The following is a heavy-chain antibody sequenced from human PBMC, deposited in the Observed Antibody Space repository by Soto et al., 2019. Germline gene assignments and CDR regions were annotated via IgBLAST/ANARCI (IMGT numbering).Heavy chain of an antibody. V-gene: IGHV4-39*01. CDR2: IYYSGST. CDR3: ASLLRYFDWLLNFDY. Sequence: SETLSLTCTVSGGSISSSSYYWGWIRQPPGKGLEWIGSIYYSGSTYYNPSLKSRVTISVDTTKNQFSLKLSSVTAADTAVYYCASLLRYFDWLLNFDYWGQGTLVTVSS. D-gene: IGHD3-9*01. J-gene: IGHJ4*02. CDR1: GGSISSSSYY.